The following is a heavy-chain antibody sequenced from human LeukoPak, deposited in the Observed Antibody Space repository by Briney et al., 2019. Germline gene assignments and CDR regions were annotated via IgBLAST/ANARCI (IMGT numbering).Heavy chain of an antibody. J-gene: IGHJ5*02. CDR1: GFTFTSYG. CDR3: ARSHVVVSGTISNWFDP. CDR2: VWSDGSSK. D-gene: IGHD2-2*01. V-gene: IGHV3-33*01. Sequence: GGSLRLSCGASGFTFTSYGMHWVRQAPGKGLEWVAVVWSDGSSKYYADSVKGRFTISRDNSKNTMYLQMSSLRAEDTAVYYCARSHVVVSGTISNWFDPWGQGTLVTVSS.